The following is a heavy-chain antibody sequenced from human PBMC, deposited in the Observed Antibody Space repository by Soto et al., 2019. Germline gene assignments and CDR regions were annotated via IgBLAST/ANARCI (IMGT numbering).Heavy chain of an antibody. CDR1: GFTFSNAW. D-gene: IGHD3-22*01. CDR3: TTGVLEGYYDSSGYYYYFDY. V-gene: IGHV3-15*01. CDR2: IKSKTDGGTT. J-gene: IGHJ4*02. Sequence: EVQLVESGGGLVKPGGSLRLSCAASGFTFSNAWMSWVRQAPGKGLEWVGRIKSKTDGGTTDYAAPVKGRFTISRDDSKNTLYLQMNSLKTEDTAVYYCTTGVLEGYYDSSGYYYYFDYWGQGTLVTVSS.